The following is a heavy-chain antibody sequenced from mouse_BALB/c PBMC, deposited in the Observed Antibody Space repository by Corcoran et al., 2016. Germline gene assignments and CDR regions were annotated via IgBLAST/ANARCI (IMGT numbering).Heavy chain of an antibody. CDR3: ANWDCYFDV. D-gene: IGHD4-1*01. V-gene: IGHV14-3*02. CDR2: IDPANGNT. CDR1: GFNIKDTY. Sequence: EVQLQQCGAELVKPGASDMLSSTASGFNIKDTYMHWVKQRPEQGLEWIGRIDPANGNTKYDPKFQGKATITADTSSNTAYLQLSSLTSEDTAVYYCANWDCYFDVWGAGTTVTVSS. J-gene: IGHJ1*01.